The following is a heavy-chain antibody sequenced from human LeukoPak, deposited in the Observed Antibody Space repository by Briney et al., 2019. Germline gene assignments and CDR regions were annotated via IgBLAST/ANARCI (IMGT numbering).Heavy chain of an antibody. CDR3: ARHSAGVGLDY. CDR2: IYYSGST. Sequence: PSGTLSLTCTVSGGSISSYYWSWIRQPPGKGLEWIGYIYYSGSTSYNPSLKSRVTILVDTSKNQFSLKLSSVTAADTAVYYCARHSAGVGLDYWGQGTLVTVSS. CDR1: GGSISSYY. D-gene: IGHD2-15*01. V-gene: IGHV4-59*08. J-gene: IGHJ4*02.